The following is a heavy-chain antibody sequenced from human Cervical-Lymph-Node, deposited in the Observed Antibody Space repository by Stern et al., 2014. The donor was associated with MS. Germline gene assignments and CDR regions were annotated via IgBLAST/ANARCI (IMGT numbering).Heavy chain of an antibody. CDR1: GGSMNSRPYY. CDR3: AREGETSDFFPFDY. CDR2: IYISGST. D-gene: IGHD3/OR15-3a*01. J-gene: IGHJ4*01. Sequence: QVQLQESGPGLVKPSQTLSLTCTVSGGSMNSRPYYWNWLRQPAGKALEWIGGIYISGSTNYNPSLESRVTISLDTSKHQLSLKLSSVTAADTAVYYCAREGETSDFFPFDYWGHGAQVIVSS. V-gene: IGHV4-61*02.